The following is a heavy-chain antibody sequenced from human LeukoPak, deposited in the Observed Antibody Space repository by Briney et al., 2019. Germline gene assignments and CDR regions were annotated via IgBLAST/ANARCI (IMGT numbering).Heavy chain of an antibody. CDR3: ARHPGRAARQVDY. J-gene: IGHJ4*02. Sequence: GESLKISCKGSGYSFTSYWIGWVRQMPGKGLEWMGIIYPGDSDTRYTPSFQGQVTISADKSISTAYLQWSSLKASNPAMYNCARHPGRAARQVDYWGQGTLVTVSS. V-gene: IGHV5-51*01. CDR2: IYPGDSDT. D-gene: IGHD6-25*01. CDR1: GYSFTSYW.